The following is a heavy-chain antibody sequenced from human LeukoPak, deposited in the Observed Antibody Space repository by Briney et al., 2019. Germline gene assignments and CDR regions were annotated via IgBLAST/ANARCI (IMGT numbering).Heavy chain of an antibody. CDR1: EFTFSAYW. CDR3: ARENLAAAADY. J-gene: IGHJ4*02. D-gene: IGHD6-25*01. CDR2: IRGDGRMT. Sequence: GGSLRLSCAASEFTFSAYWMHWVRQAPGKGLVWVSRIRGDGRMTNYADSVKGRFTISRDNAKNTLYLQMNSLRLEDTAVYYCARENLAAAADYWGQGTVVTVSS. V-gene: IGHV3-74*01.